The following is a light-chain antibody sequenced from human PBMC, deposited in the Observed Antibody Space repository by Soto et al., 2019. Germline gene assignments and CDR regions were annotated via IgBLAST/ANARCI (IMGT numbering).Light chain of an antibody. J-gene: IGKJ1*01. V-gene: IGKV3-15*01. CDR3: QQRSDWPWT. Sequence: EIVMTQSPATLSVSPGERATLSCRASQSVSSNLAWYQQKPGQAPRLLIYGASTRATGIPARFSGSGSGTDFTLTISNLEPEDFAVYYCQQRSDWPWTFGQGTKVAI. CDR1: QSVSSN. CDR2: GAS.